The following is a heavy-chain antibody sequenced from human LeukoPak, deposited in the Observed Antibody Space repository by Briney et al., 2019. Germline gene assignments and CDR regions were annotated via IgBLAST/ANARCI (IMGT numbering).Heavy chain of an antibody. D-gene: IGHD3-22*01. CDR3: ARGGYYDSSVVY. Sequence: PGGSLRLSCAASGFTFSGYGMHWVRQAPGKGLEWVAVIWYDGSNKYYADSVKGRFTISRDNAKNSLYLQMNSLRAEDTALYYCARGGYYDSSVVYWGQGTLVTVSS. CDR2: IWYDGSNK. J-gene: IGHJ4*02. V-gene: IGHV3-33*01. CDR1: GFTFSGYG.